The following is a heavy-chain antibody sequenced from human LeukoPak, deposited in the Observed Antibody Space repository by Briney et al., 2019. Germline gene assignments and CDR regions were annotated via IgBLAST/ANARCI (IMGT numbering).Heavy chain of an antibody. Sequence: GGSLRLSCAASGFIIDDYGMTWVRQAPGKGLEWVSGINWNGGSTGYADSVKGRFTISRDNAKDSLYLQMNSLRAEETALYYCARGRSYSGSYFDASDIWGQGTMVTVSS. V-gene: IGHV3-20*04. CDR3: ARGRSYSGSYFDASDI. D-gene: IGHD1-26*01. J-gene: IGHJ3*02. CDR1: GFIIDDYG. CDR2: INWNGGST.